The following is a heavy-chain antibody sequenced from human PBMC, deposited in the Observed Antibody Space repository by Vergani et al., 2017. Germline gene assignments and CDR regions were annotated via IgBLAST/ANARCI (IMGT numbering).Heavy chain of an antibody. Sequence: QVQLQQWGAGLLKPSETLSLTCAVYGGSFSGYYWSWIRQPPGKGLEWIGEINHSGSTNYNPSLKSRVTISVDTSKNQFSLKLSSVTAADTAVYYCARVGPTVTNPFDYWGQGTLVTVSS. CDR2: INHSGST. D-gene: IGHD4-17*01. V-gene: IGHV4-34*01. J-gene: IGHJ4*02. CDR1: GGSFSGYY. CDR3: ARVGPTVTNPFDY.